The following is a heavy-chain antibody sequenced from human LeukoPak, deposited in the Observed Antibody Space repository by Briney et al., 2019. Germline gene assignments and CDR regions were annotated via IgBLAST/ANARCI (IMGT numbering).Heavy chain of an antibody. D-gene: IGHD6-13*01. V-gene: IGHV1-46*01. CDR2: INPSGGST. CDR1: GYTFTSYY. Sequence: ASVRVSCKASGYTFTSYYMHWVRQAPGQGLEWMGIINPSGGSTSYAQKFQGRVTMTRDTSTSTVYMELSSLRSEDTAVYYCAREPRGLSSSWYPYEYYFDYWGRGTLVTVSS. CDR3: AREPRGLSSSWYPYEYYFDY. J-gene: IGHJ4*01.